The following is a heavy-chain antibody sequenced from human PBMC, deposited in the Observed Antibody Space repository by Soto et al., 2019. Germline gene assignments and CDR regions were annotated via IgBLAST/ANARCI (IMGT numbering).Heavy chain of an antibody. CDR2: IFSGDNT. CDR3: ATGLTLPVRPSFDT. V-gene: IGHV3-66*01. Sequence: EVQLVESGGDLVKPGGSLRLSCATSGFTFNNYNMNWVRQAPGKGLEWVSVIFSGDNTFYSDSVKGRFTISRDSSKNTVYLQMNRLRGDDTAVYFCATGLTLPVRPSFDTWGQGTLLTVSS. J-gene: IGHJ5*02. D-gene: IGHD2-21*02. CDR1: GFTFNNYN.